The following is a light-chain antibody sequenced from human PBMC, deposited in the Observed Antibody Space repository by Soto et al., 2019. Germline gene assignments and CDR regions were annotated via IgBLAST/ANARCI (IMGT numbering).Light chain of an antibody. J-gene: IGKJ3*01. CDR3: HQRRSWPFT. Sequence: EIVLTQSPATLSLSPGGRATLSCRASQSVGSSLTWYQVRPGQAPRLLIYDALNRATGIPVRFSGSGSGTNFILTISSLQPEDYAVYYCHQRRSWPFTFGPGTTVDI. CDR1: QSVGSS. V-gene: IGKV3-11*01. CDR2: DAL.